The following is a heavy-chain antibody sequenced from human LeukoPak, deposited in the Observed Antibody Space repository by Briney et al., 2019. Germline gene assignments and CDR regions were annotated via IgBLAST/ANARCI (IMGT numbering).Heavy chain of an antibody. J-gene: IGHJ4*02. V-gene: IGHV3-23*01. D-gene: IGHD3-22*01. CDR2: ISGSGGST. CDR3: AKDKDYYDSSGQFDY. Sequence: GGSLRLSCAASGFTFSSYAMSWVRQAPGKGLEWVSAISGSGGSTYYADSVKGRFTISRDNSKNTLYLQMNSQRAEDTAVYYCAKDKDYYDSSGQFDYWGQGTLVTVSS. CDR1: GFTFSSYA.